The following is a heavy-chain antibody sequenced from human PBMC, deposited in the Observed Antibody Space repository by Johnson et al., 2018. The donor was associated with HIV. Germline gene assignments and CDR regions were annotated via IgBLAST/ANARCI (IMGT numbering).Heavy chain of an antibody. D-gene: IGHD3-3*01. CDR2: IKRKRDGGTT. V-gene: IGHV3-15*01. CDR3: STVGYDFWSGFLGHDAFDM. J-gene: IGHJ3*02. Sequence: MQLVESGGGVVQPGRSLRLSCVASGFSFSSYAMHWVRQAPGKGLEWVGHIKRKRDGGTTDYAAPVKGRFTISRDDSKSMLYLQMKSLKTEDTAVYYCSTVGYDFWSGFLGHDAFDMWGQGTMVTVSS. CDR1: GFSFSSYA.